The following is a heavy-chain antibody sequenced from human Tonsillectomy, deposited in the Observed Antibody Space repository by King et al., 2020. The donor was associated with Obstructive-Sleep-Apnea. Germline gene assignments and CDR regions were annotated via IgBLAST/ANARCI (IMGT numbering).Heavy chain of an antibody. CDR2: IFSSGRTI. CDR1: GFTFSDYY. CDR3: ARHTGALPTDFDY. V-gene: IGHV3-11*01. Sequence: DQLVQSGGGLVKPGGSLRLSCAASGFTFSDYYMSWIRQAPGKRLERVSYIFSSGRTILYADTVKGRLTYYRDNAKNALSLQMNSLRAEDTAVYYCARHTGALPTDFDYWGQGTLVTVSS. D-gene: IGHD1-14*01. J-gene: IGHJ4*02.